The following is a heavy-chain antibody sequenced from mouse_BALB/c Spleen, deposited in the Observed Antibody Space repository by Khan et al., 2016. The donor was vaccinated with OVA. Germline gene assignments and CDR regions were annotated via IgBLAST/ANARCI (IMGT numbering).Heavy chain of an antibody. CDR2: IWGGGNT. CDR3: AKCVWSYYFSLDY. J-gene: IGHJ4*01. Sequence: QIQLVQSGPGLVVPSQSLSITCTVSGFSLNDYGVSWIRQPPGKGLEWLGVIWGGGNTYYNSALNSRLSISKDNSKSQVFLKMSSLQTDDTAMYYCAKCVWSYYFSLDYWGQGTSVTVSS. V-gene: IGHV2-6-5*01. CDR1: GFSLNDYG.